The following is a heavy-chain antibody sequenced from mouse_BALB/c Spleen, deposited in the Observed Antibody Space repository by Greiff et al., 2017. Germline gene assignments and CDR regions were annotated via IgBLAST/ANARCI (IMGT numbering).Heavy chain of an antibody. CDR3: ARWRVYYGSSRYAMDD. V-gene: IGHV1-9*01. Sequence: VKLMESGAELMKPGASVKISCKATGYTFSSYWIEWVKQRPGHGLEWIGEILPGSGSTNYNEKFKGKATFTADTSSNTAYMQHSSLTSEDSAVYYWARWRVYYGSSRYAMDDWGQGTSVTVSS. J-gene: IGHJ4*01. D-gene: IGHD1-1*01. CDR2: ILPGSGST. CDR1: GYTFSSYW.